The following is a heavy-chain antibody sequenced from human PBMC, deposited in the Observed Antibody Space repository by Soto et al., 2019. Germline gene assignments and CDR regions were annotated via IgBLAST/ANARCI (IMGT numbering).Heavy chain of an antibody. J-gene: IGHJ5*02. CDR1: GGCISSGGYY. CDR2: IYYSGST. V-gene: IGHV4-31*03. D-gene: IGHD3-9*01. CDR3: ARIFRIPRNWFDP. Sequence: QVQLQESGPGLVKPSQTLSLTCTVSGGCISSGGYYWSWIRQHPGKGLEWIGYIYYSGSTYYNPSLTSRVTISVDTSKNQFSLKLSSVTAADTAVYYCARIFRIPRNWFDPWGQGTLVTVSS.